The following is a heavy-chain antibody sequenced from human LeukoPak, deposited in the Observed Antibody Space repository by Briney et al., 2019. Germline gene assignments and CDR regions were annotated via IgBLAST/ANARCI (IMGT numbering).Heavy chain of an antibody. Sequence: GGSLRLSCAASGFTFSSYGMNWVRQAPGKGLEWVSSISSSSSYIYYADSVKGRFTISRDNAKNSLYLQMNSLRAEDTAVYYCARDYCLGSYYRPGAFDIWGQGTMVTVSS. CDR3: ARDYCLGSYYRPGAFDI. CDR2: ISSSSSYI. CDR1: GFTFSSYG. V-gene: IGHV3-21*01. D-gene: IGHD3-10*01. J-gene: IGHJ3*02.